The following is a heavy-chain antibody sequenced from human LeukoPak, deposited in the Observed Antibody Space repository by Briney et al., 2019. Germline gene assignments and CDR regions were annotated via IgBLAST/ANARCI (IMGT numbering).Heavy chain of an antibody. J-gene: IGHJ4*02. D-gene: IGHD1-20*01. Sequence: GGSLRLSCAASRFTFTTYSMNWVRQPPGKGLVWVSSISSSGGHIYYADSVRGRFTVSRDNAENSLYLRMNSLRVEDTAVYYCARSIGSNWSPFDYWGQGTLVSVSS. CDR3: ARSIGSNWSPFDY. CDR2: ISSSGGHI. V-gene: IGHV3-21*01. CDR1: RFTFTTYS.